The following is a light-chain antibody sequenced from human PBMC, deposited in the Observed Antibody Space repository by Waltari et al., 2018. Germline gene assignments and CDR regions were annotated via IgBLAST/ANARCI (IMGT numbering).Light chain of an antibody. CDR1: SSDVGGYTY. J-gene: IGLJ2*01. CDR3: SSYTSSSTVV. CDR2: EVS. Sequence: QSALPQPASVSGSPGQSITIPCTGTSSDVGGYTYAPWYQQHPGKAPKLMIYEVSNRPSGVSNRFSGSKSGNTASLTISGLQAEDEADYYCSSYTSSSTVVFGGGTKLTVL. V-gene: IGLV2-14*01.